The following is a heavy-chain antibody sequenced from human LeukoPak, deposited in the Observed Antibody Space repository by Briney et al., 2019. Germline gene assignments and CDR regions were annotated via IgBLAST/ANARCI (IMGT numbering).Heavy chain of an antibody. CDR3: AGTIGVVGPTTGIDY. D-gene: IGHD1-26*01. Sequence: GRSLRLSCAASGFTFSSFSMHRVRQAPGKGLEWVAVISYDGGNKYYADSVKGRFTISRDNSKNTLYLQMNSLRPEDTALYYCAGTIGVVGPTTGIDYWGQGTLVTVSS. V-gene: IGHV3-30-3*01. J-gene: IGHJ4*02. CDR1: GFTFSSFS. CDR2: ISYDGGNK.